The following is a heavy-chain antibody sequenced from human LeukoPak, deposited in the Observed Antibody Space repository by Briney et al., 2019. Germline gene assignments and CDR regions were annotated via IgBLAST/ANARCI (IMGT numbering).Heavy chain of an antibody. CDR1: GGSISSSSYY. D-gene: IGHD3-22*01. V-gene: IGHV4-39*01. CDR3: ASLYYHDSSGRD. J-gene: IGHJ4*02. CDR2: IYYSGST. Sequence: PSETLSLTCTVSGGSISSSSYYWGWIRQPPGKGLEWIGSIYYSGSTYYNPSLKSRVTISVDTSKNQFSLKLSSVTAADTAVYYCASLYYHDSSGRDWGQGTLVTVSS.